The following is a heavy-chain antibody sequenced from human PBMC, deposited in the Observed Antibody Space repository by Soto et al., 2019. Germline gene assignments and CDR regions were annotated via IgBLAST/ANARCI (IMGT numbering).Heavy chain of an antibody. J-gene: IGHJ3*01. CDR2: MNPNSGNT. CDR3: ARGLYAFDV. Sequence: QVQLVQSGAEVKKPGASVKVSCMASGYTFTNYDINWVRQATGQGLEWMGWMNPNSGNTGYAQKFQGRVTMTRNTARSTAYMELGSLRSADTAVYYCARGLYAFDVWGHGTMVTVSS. CDR1: GYTFTNYD. V-gene: IGHV1-8*01.